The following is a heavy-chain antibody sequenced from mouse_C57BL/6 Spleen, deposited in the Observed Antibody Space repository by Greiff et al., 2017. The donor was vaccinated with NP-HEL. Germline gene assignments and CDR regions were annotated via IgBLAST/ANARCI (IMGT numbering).Heavy chain of an antibody. D-gene: IGHD2-10*02. Sequence: VQLQQPGAELVRPGSSVKLSCKASGYTFTSYWMHWVKQRPIQGLEWIGNIDPSDSETHYNQKFQDKATLTVDKSSSTAYMQLSSLTSEDSAVYYCARSGYGNYDAMDYWGQGTSVTVSS. V-gene: IGHV1-52*01. CDR2: IDPSDSET. CDR1: GYTFTSYW. J-gene: IGHJ4*01. CDR3: ARSGYGNYDAMDY.